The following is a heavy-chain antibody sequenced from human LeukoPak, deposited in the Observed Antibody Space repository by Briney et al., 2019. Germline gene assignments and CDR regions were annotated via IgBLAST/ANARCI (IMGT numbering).Heavy chain of an antibody. CDR3: ARHRVEMTTISYFDS. D-gene: IGHD5-24*01. V-gene: IGHV4-39*01. Sequence: SETLSLTCTVSGGSISSSDYYWGWIRQPPEKGLEWIGTIFYTGSTYYNPSLKSRVTISADTSNNQFSLKLSSVTAADTAVYHCARHRVEMTTISYFDSWGQGTLVTVSS. J-gene: IGHJ4*02. CDR1: GGSISSSDYY. CDR2: IFYTGST.